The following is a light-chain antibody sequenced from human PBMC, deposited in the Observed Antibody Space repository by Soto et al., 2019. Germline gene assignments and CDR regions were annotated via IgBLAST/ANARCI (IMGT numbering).Light chain of an antibody. Sequence: EIVMTQSPATLSVSPGERATLSCRASQSVSSNLAWYQQKVGQAPKLLIYAASTRATGIPSRFSGSGSGTDFTLTISSLQPEDFATYYCQQANSFPPLTFGGGTKVDIK. CDR2: AAS. J-gene: IGKJ4*01. V-gene: IGKV3-15*01. CDR3: QQANSFPPLT. CDR1: QSVSSN.